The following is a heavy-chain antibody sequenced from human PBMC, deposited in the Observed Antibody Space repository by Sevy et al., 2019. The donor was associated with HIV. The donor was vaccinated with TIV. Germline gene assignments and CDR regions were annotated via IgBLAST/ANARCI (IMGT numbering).Heavy chain of an antibody. D-gene: IGHD3-10*01. CDR1: GGSISSYY. V-gene: IGHV4-59*01. CDR2: IYYSGST. CDR3: AGGPKGFGELFGY. Sequence: SETLSLTCTVSGGSISSYYWSWIRQPPGKGLEWIGYIYYSGSTNYNPSLKSRVTISVDTSKNQFSLELSSVTAADTAVYYCAGGPKGFGELFGYWGQGTLVTVSS. J-gene: IGHJ4*02.